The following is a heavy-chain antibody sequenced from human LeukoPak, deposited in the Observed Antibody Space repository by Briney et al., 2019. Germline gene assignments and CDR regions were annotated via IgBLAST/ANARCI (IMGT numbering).Heavy chain of an antibody. CDR1: GFTFSSYA. CDR3: AKSRRQLRFLEWSSFDY. V-gene: IGHV3-23*01. D-gene: IGHD3-3*01. CDR2: ISGSGGST. J-gene: IGHJ4*02. Sequence: GGSLRLSCAASGFTFSSYAMSWVRQAPGKGLEWVSAISGSGGSTYYADSVKGRFTISRDNSKNTLYLQMNSLRAEDTAVYYCAKSRRQLRFLEWSSFDYWGQGTLVTVSS.